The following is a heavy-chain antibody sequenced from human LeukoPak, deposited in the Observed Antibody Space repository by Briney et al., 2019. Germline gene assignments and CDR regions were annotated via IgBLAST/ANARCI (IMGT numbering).Heavy chain of an antibody. CDR1: GFTFSSYW. D-gene: IGHD6-13*01. J-gene: IGHJ6*02. V-gene: IGHV3-7*01. CDR3: ARDLSSSHPPYYYYGMDV. Sequence: GGSRRLSCAASGFTFSSYWMSWVRQAPGKGLEWVANIKQDGSEKYYVDSVKGRFTISRDNAKNSLYLQMNSLRAEDTAVYYCARDLSSSHPPYYYYGMDVWGQGTTVTVSS. CDR2: IKQDGSEK.